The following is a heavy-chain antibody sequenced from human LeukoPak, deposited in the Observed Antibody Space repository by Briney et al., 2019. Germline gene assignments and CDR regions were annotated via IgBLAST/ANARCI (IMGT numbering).Heavy chain of an antibody. J-gene: IGHJ4*02. CDR3: AKVLTGSQDY. Sequence: PGGSLRLSCAASGFTFNSYALSWVRQPPPTGLELVSTIGGGGENTYYADSVKGRFTISRDSSKNTVYLHMKSLRAEDTGVYFCAKVLTGSQDYWGQGTLVSVTS. D-gene: IGHD1-14*01. CDR1: GFTFNSYA. V-gene: IGHV3-23*01. CDR2: IGGGGENT.